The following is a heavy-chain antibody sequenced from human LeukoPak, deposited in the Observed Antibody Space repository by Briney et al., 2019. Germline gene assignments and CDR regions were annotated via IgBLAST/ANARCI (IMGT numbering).Heavy chain of an antibody. D-gene: IGHD6-13*01. CDR3: AKYAAGGHYYYYGMDV. V-gene: IGHV3-23*01. J-gene: IGHJ6*02. CDR2: ISGSGGST. CDR1: GFTFSSYA. Sequence: GGSLRLSCAASGFTFSSYAMSWVRQAPGKGLEWVSAISGSGGSTYYADSVKGRFTISRDNSKNTLYLQMNSLRAEDTAVYYCAKYAAGGHYYYYGMDVWGQGTTVTVSS.